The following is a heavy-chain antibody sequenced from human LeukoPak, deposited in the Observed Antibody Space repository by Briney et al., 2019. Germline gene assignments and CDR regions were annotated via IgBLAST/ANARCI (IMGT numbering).Heavy chain of an antibody. D-gene: IGHD5-12*01. CDR2: INPSGGST. Sequence: ASVKVSCKASGYTFTSYYMHWVRQAPGQGLEWMGIINPSGGSTSYAQEFQGRVTMTRDTSTSTVYMELSSLRSEDTAVYYCAGGYSGYDLPDYWGQGTLVTVSS. J-gene: IGHJ4*02. CDR3: AGGYSGYDLPDY. V-gene: IGHV1-46*01. CDR1: GYTFTSYY.